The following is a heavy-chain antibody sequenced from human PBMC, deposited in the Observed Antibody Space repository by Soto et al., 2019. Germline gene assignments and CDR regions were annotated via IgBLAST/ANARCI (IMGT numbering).Heavy chain of an antibody. Sequence: GGSLRLSCAASGFTFSSYAMSWVRQAPGKGLEWVSTISGSGGSADHADSVKGRFTISRDNSKNTLYLQMNSLRAEDTAVYYCAKLGVSGSYTEYYYYGMDVWGQGTTVTVSS. CDR2: ISGSGGSA. CDR3: AKLGVSGSYTEYYYYGMDV. J-gene: IGHJ6*02. V-gene: IGHV3-23*01. D-gene: IGHD1-26*01. CDR1: GFTFSSYA.